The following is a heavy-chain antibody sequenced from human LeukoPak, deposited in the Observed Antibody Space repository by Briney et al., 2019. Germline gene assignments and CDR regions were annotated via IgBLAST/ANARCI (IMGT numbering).Heavy chain of an antibody. V-gene: IGHV3-21*01. D-gene: IGHD3-10*01. Sequence: GGSLRLSCAAPGFTFNNYNMNWVRQAPGKGLEWVSSIGSSSTYIYYADSVKGRFTISRDNAKNSLYLQMNSLRAEDTAVYYCARDYGSGSYPPGYRGQGTLVTVSS. CDR3: ARDYGSGSYPPGY. J-gene: IGHJ4*02. CDR2: IGSSSTYI. CDR1: GFTFNNYN.